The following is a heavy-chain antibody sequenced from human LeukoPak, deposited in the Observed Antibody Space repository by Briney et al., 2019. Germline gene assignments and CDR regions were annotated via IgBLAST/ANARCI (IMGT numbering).Heavy chain of an antibody. D-gene: IGHD6-13*01. Sequence: ASVKVSCKASGYTFTGDYMNWVRQAPGQGLEWMGWINPNSGRTNYAQNFQGRVTMTRDPSISTAYMELNSLTSNDTAVYYCARTREYSSSWYFPPFDPWGQGTLVTVSS. CDR3: ARTREYSSSWYFPPFDP. V-gene: IGHV1-2*02. J-gene: IGHJ5*02. CDR1: GYTFTGDY. CDR2: INPNSGRT.